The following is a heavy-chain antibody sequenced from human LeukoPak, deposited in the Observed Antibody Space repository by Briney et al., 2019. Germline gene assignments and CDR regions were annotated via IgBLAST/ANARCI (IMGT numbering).Heavy chain of an antibody. J-gene: IGHJ4*02. CDR1: GFTFDDYA. V-gene: IGHV3-9*03. Sequence: GGSLRLSCTASGFTFDDYAMHWVRQAPGKGLEWVSGISRDGGSIGYADSVKGRFTISRDNAKNSLYLQMNSLRAEDMALYYCAKGVGLYDSSGYSYFDYWGQGTLVTVSS. CDR2: ISRDGGSI. CDR3: AKGVGLYDSSGYSYFDY. D-gene: IGHD3-22*01.